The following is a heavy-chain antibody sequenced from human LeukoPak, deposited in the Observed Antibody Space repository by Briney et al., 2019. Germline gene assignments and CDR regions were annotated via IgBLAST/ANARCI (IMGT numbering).Heavy chain of an antibody. Sequence: ASVKVSCKASGYTFTSYDINWVRQATGQGLEWMGWMNPNSGNTGYAQKFQGRVTMTRNTSISTAYMELSSLRSEDTAVYYCARGADYGDYLDYWGQGTLVTVSS. CDR1: GYTFTSYD. D-gene: IGHD4-17*01. J-gene: IGHJ4*02. CDR2: MNPNSGNT. V-gene: IGHV1-8*01. CDR3: ARGADYGDYLDY.